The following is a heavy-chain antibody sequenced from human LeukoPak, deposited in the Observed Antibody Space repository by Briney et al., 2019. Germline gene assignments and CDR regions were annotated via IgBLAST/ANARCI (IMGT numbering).Heavy chain of an antibody. D-gene: IGHD5-18*01. CDR1: GYTFTSYA. J-gene: IGHJ6*02. CDR3: ARADTAMVNYYYYGMDV. V-gene: IGHV7-4-1*02. CDR2: INTNTGNP. Sequence: ASVKVSCKASGYTFTSYAMNWVRQAPGQGLEWMGWINTNTGNPTYAQGFTGRFVFSLDTSVSTAYLQISSLKAEDTAVYYCARADTAMVNYYYYGMDVWGQGTTVTVSS.